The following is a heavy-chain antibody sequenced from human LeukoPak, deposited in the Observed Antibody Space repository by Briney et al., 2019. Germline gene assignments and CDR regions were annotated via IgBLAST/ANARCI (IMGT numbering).Heavy chain of an antibody. V-gene: IGHV4-34*01. Sequence: TETLSLTCAVYGGSFSGYYWSWIRQPPGKGLEWIGEINHRGSTNYNPSLKSRVTISVDTSKNQFSLKLSSVTAADTAVYYCARGGNLYYDFWRAHRGFDYWGQGTLVTVSS. J-gene: IGHJ4*02. CDR3: ARGGNLYYDFWRAHRGFDY. D-gene: IGHD3-3*01. CDR1: GGSFSGYY. CDR2: INHRGST.